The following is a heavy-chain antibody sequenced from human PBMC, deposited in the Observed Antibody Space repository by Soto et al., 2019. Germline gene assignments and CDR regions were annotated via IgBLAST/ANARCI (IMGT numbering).Heavy chain of an antibody. D-gene: IGHD3-22*01. Sequence: QVQLQQWGAGLLKPSETLSLTCAVYGGSFSGYYWSWIRQPPGKGLEWIGEINHSGSTNYNPSLKSRVTISVDTSKNQFSLKLSSVTAADTAVYYCARWLYSSGYLRYYYYGMDVWGQGTTVTVSS. CDR1: GGSFSGYY. CDR3: ARWLYSSGYLRYYYYGMDV. CDR2: INHSGST. J-gene: IGHJ6*02. V-gene: IGHV4-34*01.